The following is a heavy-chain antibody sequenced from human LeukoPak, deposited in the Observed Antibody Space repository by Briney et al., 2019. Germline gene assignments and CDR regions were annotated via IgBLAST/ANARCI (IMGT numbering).Heavy chain of an antibody. D-gene: IGHD1-14*01. CDR2: ISGSGGSI. Sequence: GGSLRLSCAASGFTFSSYAMSWVRQAPGKGLEWVSAISGSGGSIYYADSVKGRFTISRDNSKSTLYLQMNSLRAEDTAVYYCAKYQGTNGITFDYWGQGTLVTVSS. V-gene: IGHV3-23*01. CDR3: AKYQGTNGITFDY. J-gene: IGHJ4*02. CDR1: GFTFSSYA.